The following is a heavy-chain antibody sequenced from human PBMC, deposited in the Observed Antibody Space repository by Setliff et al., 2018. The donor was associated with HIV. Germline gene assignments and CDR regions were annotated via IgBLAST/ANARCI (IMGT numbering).Heavy chain of an antibody. CDR3: AKAFKYGSGSNYKTFDY. Sequence: PGGSLRLSCAASGFTFSSYAMSWVRQGPGKGLEWVSTISGSGGRTYYADSVKGRFTISRDNSRNTLDLQMNSLRVEDTALYYCAKAFKYGSGSNYKTFDYWGQGTLVTVSS. D-gene: IGHD3-10*01. V-gene: IGHV3-23*01. CDR1: GFTFSSYA. CDR2: ISGSGGRT. J-gene: IGHJ4*02.